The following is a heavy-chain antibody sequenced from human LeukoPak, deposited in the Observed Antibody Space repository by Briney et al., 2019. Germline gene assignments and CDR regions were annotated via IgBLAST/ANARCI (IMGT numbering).Heavy chain of an antibody. Sequence: SETLSLTCTVSGGSISSGSYYWSWIRQPAGKGLEWIGRIYTSGSTNYNPSLKSRVTISVDTSKNQFSLKLSSVTAADTAVYYCARGVGVAGTIYYYYYMDVWGKGTTVTISS. V-gene: IGHV4-61*02. CDR2: IYTSGST. CDR1: GGSISSGSYY. CDR3: ARGVGVAGTIYYYYYMDV. J-gene: IGHJ6*03. D-gene: IGHD6-19*01.